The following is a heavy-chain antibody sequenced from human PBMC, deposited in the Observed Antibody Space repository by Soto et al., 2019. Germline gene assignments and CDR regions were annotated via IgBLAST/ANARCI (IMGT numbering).Heavy chain of an antibody. J-gene: IGHJ6*02. D-gene: IGHD4-17*01. CDR3: ARVWERTVTTRNYFYGMGV. CDR2: ISGSGGTT. V-gene: IGHV3-23*01. CDR1: GFTFYTYA. Sequence: VGSLRLSCAASGFTFYTYAMTWVRQAPGKGLEWVSTISGSGGTTYFVDSVKGRFTISRDNYKNTLYLQMNSLRAEDTAVYSCARVWERTVTTRNYFYGMGVWGPGTTVTVSS.